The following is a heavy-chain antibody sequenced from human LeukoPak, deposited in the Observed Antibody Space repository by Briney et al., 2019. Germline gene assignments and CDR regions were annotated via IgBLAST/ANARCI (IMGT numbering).Heavy chain of an antibody. Sequence: SETLSLTCTVSGGSISSYYWSWIRQPPGKGLEWIGYIYYSGSTNYNPSLKSRVTISVDTSKNQFSLKLSSVTAADTAVYYCARDPLYYYDSSGFFDAFDIWGQGTMVTVSS. CDR3: ARDPLYYYDSSGFFDAFDI. D-gene: IGHD3-22*01. CDR2: IYYSGST. V-gene: IGHV4-59*12. CDR1: GGSISSYY. J-gene: IGHJ3*02.